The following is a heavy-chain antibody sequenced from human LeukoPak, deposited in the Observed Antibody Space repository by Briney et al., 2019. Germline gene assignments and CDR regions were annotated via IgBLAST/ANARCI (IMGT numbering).Heavy chain of an antibody. CDR3: SGSHPGGIWNFDY. CDR2: ISGSGGST. V-gene: IGHV3-23*01. D-gene: IGHD1-26*01. Sequence: GGSLRLSCAASGFTFSSYAMSWVRQAPGRGLEGVSTISGSGGSTYFADSVKGRFTISRDNSKNTLYLQMNGLRAEDTAVYYCSGSHPGGIWNFDYWGQGTLVTVSS. J-gene: IGHJ4*02. CDR1: GFTFSSYA.